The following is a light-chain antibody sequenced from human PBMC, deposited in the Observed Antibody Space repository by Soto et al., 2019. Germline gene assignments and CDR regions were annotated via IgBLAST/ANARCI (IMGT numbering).Light chain of an antibody. CDR2: SNN. CDR1: SSNIGSNY. Sequence: QSVLTQPPSASGTPGQRVTISCSGSSSNIGSNYVYWYQQLPGTAPKLLIYSNNQRPSGVPDRFSGSKSGTSASLAISGLQSEDEADYYCAAWDDSLNGVVFGGWTKVTVL. J-gene: IGLJ2*01. V-gene: IGLV1-44*01. CDR3: AAWDDSLNGVV.